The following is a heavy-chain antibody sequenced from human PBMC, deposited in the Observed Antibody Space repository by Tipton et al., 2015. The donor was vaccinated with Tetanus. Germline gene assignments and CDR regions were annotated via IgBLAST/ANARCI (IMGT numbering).Heavy chain of an antibody. CDR2: VWYDGSKQ. Sequence: SLRLSCAASGFTFNGYGMHWVRQAPGKGLEWLALVWYDGSKQYYADSVKGRFTISRDNSKNTLYLQMNSLRAEDTALYYCAREADCSGGSCSSGDFDTWGQGTQVTVSS. CDR3: AREADCSGGSCSSGDFDT. J-gene: IGHJ4*02. D-gene: IGHD2-15*01. CDR1: GFTFNGYG. V-gene: IGHV3-33*01.